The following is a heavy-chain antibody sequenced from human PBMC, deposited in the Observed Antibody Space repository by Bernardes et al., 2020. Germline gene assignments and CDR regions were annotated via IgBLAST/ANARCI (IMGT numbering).Heavy chain of an antibody. CDR3: AREDIVVVPAFDY. Sequence: GGSLRLSCAASGFTFSSYWMHWVRQAPGKGLVWVSRINSDGSSTSYADSVKGRFTISRDNAKNTLYLQMNSLRAEDTAVYYCAREDIVVVPAFDYWGQGTLVTVSS. D-gene: IGHD2-2*01. J-gene: IGHJ4*02. V-gene: IGHV3-74*01. CDR1: GFTFSSYW. CDR2: INSDGSST.